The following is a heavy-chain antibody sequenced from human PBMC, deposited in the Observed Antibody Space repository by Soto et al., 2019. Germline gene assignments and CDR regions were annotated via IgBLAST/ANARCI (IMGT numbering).Heavy chain of an antibody. V-gene: IGHV1-18*01. Sequence: ASVKVSCKASGYTFTSYGISWVRQAPGQGLEWMGWISAYNGNTNYAQKLQGRVTMTTDTSTSTAYMELRSLRSDDTAVYYCARGGMITFGGVIAGNDAFDIWGQGTMVTVSS. CDR2: ISAYNGNT. CDR3: ARGGMITFGGVIAGNDAFDI. D-gene: IGHD3-16*02. J-gene: IGHJ3*02. CDR1: GYTFTSYG.